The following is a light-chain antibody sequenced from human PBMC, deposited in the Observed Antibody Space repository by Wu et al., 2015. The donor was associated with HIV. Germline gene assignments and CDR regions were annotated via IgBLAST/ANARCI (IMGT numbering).Light chain of an antibody. J-gene: IGKJ3*01. V-gene: IGKV3-15*01. CDR3: QQYNNWHLFT. Sequence: EIVMTRSPATLSVSPGERATLSCRASQSVSSNLAWYQQRPGQAPSLLIYGTSTRATGVPARFIGSGSGTEFTLTISSIQSEDFAVYYCQQYNNWHLFTFGPGTKVDVK. CDR2: GTS. CDR1: QSVSSN.